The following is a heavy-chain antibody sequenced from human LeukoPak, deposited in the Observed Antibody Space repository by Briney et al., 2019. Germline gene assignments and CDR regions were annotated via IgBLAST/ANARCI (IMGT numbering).Heavy chain of an antibody. CDR1: GYTFTGYY. V-gene: IGHV1-2*02. CDR2: INPNSGGT. J-gene: IGHJ3*02. Sequence: GASVKVSCKASGYTFTGYYMHWVRQAPGQGLEWMGWINPNSGGTNYAQKFQCRVTMTRDTSISTAYMELSRLRSDDTAVYYCARDGEGYYGDYDAFDIWGQGTMVTVSS. CDR3: ARDGEGYYGDYDAFDI. D-gene: IGHD4-17*01.